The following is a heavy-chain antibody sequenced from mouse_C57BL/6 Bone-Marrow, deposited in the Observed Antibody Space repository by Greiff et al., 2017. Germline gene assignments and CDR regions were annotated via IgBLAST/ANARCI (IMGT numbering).Heavy chain of an antibody. J-gene: IGHJ4*01. CDR3: ARGGYYAMDY. CDR2: IWSDGST. CDR1: GFSLTSYG. V-gene: IGHV2-6*03. Sequence: VKLVESGPGLVAPSQSLSITCTVSGFSLTSYGVHWVRQPPGKGLEWLVVIWSDGSTTYNSALNSRLSISKDNSTSQVFLKMNRLQTDDTAMYYCARGGYYAMDYWGQGTSVTVSS.